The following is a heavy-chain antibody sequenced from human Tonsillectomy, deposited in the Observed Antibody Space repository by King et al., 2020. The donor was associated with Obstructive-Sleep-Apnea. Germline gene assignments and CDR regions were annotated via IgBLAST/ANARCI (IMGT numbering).Heavy chain of an antibody. Sequence: VQLVESGGGLVQPGGSMRLSCVASGFTFSSYSVNWVRHVPGKGLEWVAHITSNSSTIFYADSVKGRFTISRDNAKNSLFLQMSSLRDEDTAVYYCARLVDDYGDDVNWFFDLWGRGTLVTVSS. CDR3: ARLVDDYGDDVNWFFDL. V-gene: IGHV3-48*02. CDR1: GFTFSSYS. CDR2: ITSNSSTI. D-gene: IGHD4-17*01. J-gene: IGHJ2*01.